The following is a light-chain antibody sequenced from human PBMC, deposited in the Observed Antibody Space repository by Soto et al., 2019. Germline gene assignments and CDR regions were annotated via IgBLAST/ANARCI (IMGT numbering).Light chain of an antibody. CDR1: QGISSR. CDR2: AAS. Sequence: DIQMTQSPSSVSASVGDRVTITCRASQGISSRLAWYQQKPGQAPNLLIYAASNLQSGVPSRISGSGSETDFTITIGSLQPEDFATYYCQQANSFPLTFGGGTKVEIK. J-gene: IGKJ4*01. V-gene: IGKV1-12*01. CDR3: QQANSFPLT.